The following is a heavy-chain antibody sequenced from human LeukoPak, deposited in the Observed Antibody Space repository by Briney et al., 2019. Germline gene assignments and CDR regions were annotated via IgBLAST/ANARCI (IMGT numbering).Heavy chain of an antibody. J-gene: IGHJ4*02. CDR2: ISWDGGST. V-gene: IGHV3-43*01. CDR1: GFTFDDYT. Sequence: PGGSLRLSCAASGFTFDDYTMHWVRQAPGKGLEWVSLISWDGGSTYYADSVKGRFTISRDNSKNSLYLQMNSLRTEDTALYYCAKDKMGYSSGCPDYWGQGTLVTVSS. CDR3: AKDKMGYSSGCPDY. D-gene: IGHD6-19*01.